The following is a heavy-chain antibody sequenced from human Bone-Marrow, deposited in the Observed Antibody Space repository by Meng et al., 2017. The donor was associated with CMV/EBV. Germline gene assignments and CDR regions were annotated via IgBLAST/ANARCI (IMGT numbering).Heavy chain of an antibody. CDR3: AREGGSGSYGLNWFDP. CDR2: INPNSGGT. J-gene: IGHJ5*02. Sequence: ASVKVSCKASGYTFTGYYMHWVRQAPGQGLEWMGWINPNSGGTNYAQKFQGRVTMTRDTSIGTAYMELSRLRSDDTAVYYCAREGGSGSYGLNWFDPWGQGTLVTVSS. D-gene: IGHD1-26*01. V-gene: IGHV1-2*02. CDR1: GYTFTGYY.